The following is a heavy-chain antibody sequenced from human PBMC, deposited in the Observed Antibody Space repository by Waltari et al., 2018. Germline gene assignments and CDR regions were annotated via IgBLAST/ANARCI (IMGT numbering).Heavy chain of an antibody. D-gene: IGHD3-3*01. Sequence: QVQLVQSGAEVKKPGASVKVSCKVSGYTLTELSMHWVRQAPGKGLEGMGVFDPEDGETIYAQKFQGRVTMTEDTSTDTAYMELSSLRSEDTAVYYCATGLLRFLEWLPPHYYYGMDVWGQGTTVTVSS. CDR3: ATGLLRFLEWLPPHYYYGMDV. CDR2: FDPEDGET. V-gene: IGHV1-24*01. J-gene: IGHJ6*02. CDR1: GYTLTELS.